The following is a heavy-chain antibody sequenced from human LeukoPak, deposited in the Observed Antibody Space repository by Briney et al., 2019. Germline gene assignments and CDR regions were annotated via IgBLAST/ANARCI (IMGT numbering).Heavy chain of an antibody. CDR3: AKVLAVTCYGARSVFDH. J-gene: IGHJ4*02. V-gene: IGHV3-30*02. CDR1: GFTFSNYG. CDR2: IWYVGSNK. D-gene: IGHD4/OR15-4a*01. Sequence: GGSLRLSCAAPGFTFSNYGMHWVRQAPGKGLEWVAFIWYVGSNKYYADSVKGRFTLSRDNSKNTVYLQMNSLRAEDTAVYYCAKVLAVTCYGARSVFDHWGQGTLVTVSS.